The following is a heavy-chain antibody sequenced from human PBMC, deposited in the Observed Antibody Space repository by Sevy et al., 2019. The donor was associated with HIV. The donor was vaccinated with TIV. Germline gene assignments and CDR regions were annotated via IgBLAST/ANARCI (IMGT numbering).Heavy chain of an antibody. D-gene: IGHD6-13*01. Sequence: GGSLRLSCTASGFKFDNYDFSWVRQAPGKGLEWVSGFSGTDGSGTDGTTYYTDSVKGRFIISRDNSKNTLYLEMNRLRVDDTAVSYCAKAARYSSVWYSTGEPFDYWGQGTLVTVSS. CDR3: AKAARYSSVWYSTGEPFDY. V-gene: IGHV3-23*01. CDR1: GFKFDNYD. J-gene: IGHJ4*02. CDR2: FSGTDGSGTDGTT.